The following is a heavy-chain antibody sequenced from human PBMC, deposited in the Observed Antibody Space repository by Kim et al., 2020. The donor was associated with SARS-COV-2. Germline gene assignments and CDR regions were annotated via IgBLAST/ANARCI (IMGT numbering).Heavy chain of an antibody. V-gene: IGHV1-2*02. Sequence: ASVKVSCKAFGYTLTDYHMHWVRQAPGQGLEWMGWINPKSGDTNYAQNFQGRVTMTRDTSINTVYMDLSRLTSDDTAVYYCARDPDCPTAGNCYSGWFDPWGQGTLVTVS. J-gene: IGHJ5*02. CDR1: GYTLTDYH. CDR2: INPKSGDT. CDR3: ARDPDCPTAGNCYSGWFDP. D-gene: IGHD2-15*01.